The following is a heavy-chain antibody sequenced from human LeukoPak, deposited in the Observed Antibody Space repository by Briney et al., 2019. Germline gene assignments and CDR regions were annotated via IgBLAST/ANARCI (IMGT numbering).Heavy chain of an antibody. CDR2: IISSSSTI. J-gene: IGHJ4*02. D-gene: IGHD6-19*01. CDR3: ARRDISSGWYSSTNLFDY. V-gene: IGHV3-48*04. CDR1: GFTFSSYS. Sequence: GGSLRLSCAASGFTFSSYSMNWVRQAPGKGLEWVSYIISSSSTIYYADSVKGRFTISRDNAKNSLYLQMNSLRAEDTAVYYCARRDISSGWYSSTNLFDYWGQGTLVTVSS.